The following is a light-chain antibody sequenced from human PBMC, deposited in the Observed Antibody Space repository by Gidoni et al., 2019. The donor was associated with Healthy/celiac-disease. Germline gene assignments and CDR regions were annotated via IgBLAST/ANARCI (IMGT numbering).Light chain of an antibody. CDR2: DVS. J-gene: IGLJ1*01. Sequence: QSALPQPRSALPPGQSVTISCTGTSSDVGGYNYVSWYQQHPGKAPKLMIYDVSKRPSGVPDRFSGSKSGNTASLTISGLQAEDEADYYCCSYAGSYTYVFGTGTKVTVL. CDR3: CSYAGSYTYV. V-gene: IGLV2-11*01. CDR1: SSDVGGYNY.